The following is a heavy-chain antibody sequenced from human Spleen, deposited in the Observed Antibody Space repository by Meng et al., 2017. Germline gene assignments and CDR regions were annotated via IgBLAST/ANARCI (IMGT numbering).Heavy chain of an antibody. J-gene: IGHJ4*02. D-gene: IGHD1-26*01. CDR3: ATGATYYFDC. CDR2: ISPDGSSE. Sequence: QGQLVESGGGVVQPGRSLRLSCAASGFTFSRCAMHWVRQAPGEGLECVAVISPDGSSEYYADSVNGRFTISRDNSKNTFYLQMNSLRSEDTAVYYCATGATYYFDCWGQGALVTVSS. CDR1: GFTFSRCA. V-gene: IGHV3-30-3*01.